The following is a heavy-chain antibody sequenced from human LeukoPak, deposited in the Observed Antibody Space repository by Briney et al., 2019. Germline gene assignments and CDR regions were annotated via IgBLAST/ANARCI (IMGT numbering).Heavy chain of an antibody. CDR2: IKQDGSEK. CDR3: ARERDYKDYYYGMDV. CDR1: GFTFSSYW. D-gene: IGHD3-16*01. Sequence: SRRSLRLSCAASGFTFSSYWMSWVRQAPGKGMEWVANIKQDGSEKYYVDSVKGRFTISRDNAKNSLYLQMNSLRAEDTAVYYCARERDYKDYYYGMDVWGQGTAVTVSS. V-gene: IGHV3-7*01. J-gene: IGHJ6*02.